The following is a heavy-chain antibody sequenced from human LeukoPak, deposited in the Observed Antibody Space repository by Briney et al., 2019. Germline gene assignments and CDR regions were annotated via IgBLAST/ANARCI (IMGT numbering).Heavy chain of an antibody. CDR2: INSDGSST. J-gene: IGHJ4*02. Sequence: GGSLRLSCAASGFTFSSYWMHWVRQAPGKGLVWVSRINSDGSSTSYADSVKGRFTISRDNAKNTLYLQMNSLRAEDTAVYYCARAPVWGDGYNYFDYWGQGTLVTVSS. CDR3: ARAPVWGDGYNYFDY. V-gene: IGHV3-74*01. CDR1: GFTFSSYW. D-gene: IGHD5-24*01.